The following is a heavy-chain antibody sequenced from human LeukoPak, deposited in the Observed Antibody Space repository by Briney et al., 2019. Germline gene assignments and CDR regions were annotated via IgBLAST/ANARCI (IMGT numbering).Heavy chain of an antibody. D-gene: IGHD3-3*01. CDR2: IKTDGVTT. J-gene: IGHJ4*02. CDR3: ARTYDFWSGSQYYFDS. V-gene: IGHV3-74*01. CDR1: GFTLSSYW. Sequence: GGSLRLSCAASGFTLSSYWMHWVRQAPGKGLVWVSCIKTDGVTTNYADSVKGRFTISRDNAKNTLYLQMNSLRAEDTAVYYCARTYDFWSGSQYYFDSWGQGTLVTVSS.